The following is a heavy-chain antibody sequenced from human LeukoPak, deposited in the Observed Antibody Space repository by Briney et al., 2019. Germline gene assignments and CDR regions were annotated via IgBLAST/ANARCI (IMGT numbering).Heavy chain of an antibody. CDR2: IYTSGST. J-gene: IGHJ4*02. CDR1: GGSISSYY. Sequence: PSETLPLTCTVSGGSISSYYWSWIRQPPGKGLEWIGRIYTSGSTNYNPSLKSRVTISVDTSKNQFSLKLSSVTAADTAVYYCARTSFSAAAPDYWGQGTLVTVSS. CDR3: ARTSFSAAAPDY. V-gene: IGHV4-4*07. D-gene: IGHD6-13*01.